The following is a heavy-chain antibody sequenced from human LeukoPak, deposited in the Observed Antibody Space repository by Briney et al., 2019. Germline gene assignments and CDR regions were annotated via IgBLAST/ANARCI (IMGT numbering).Heavy chain of an antibody. CDR3: ARGGRLQSNLVDY. CDR1: GYSISSGYY. J-gene: IGHJ4*01. V-gene: IGHV4-38-2*02. Sequence: PSETLSLTCTVSGYSISSGYYWGCIRQPPGKGLEWIGSIYHSGSTYYNPSLKSRVTISVDTSKNQFSLKLTSVTAADTAVYYCARGGRLQSNLVDYWGHGTLVTVSS. D-gene: IGHD4-11*01. CDR2: IYHSGST.